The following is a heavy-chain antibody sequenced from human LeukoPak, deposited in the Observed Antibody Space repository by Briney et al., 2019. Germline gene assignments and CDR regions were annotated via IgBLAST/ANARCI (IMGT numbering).Heavy chain of an antibody. D-gene: IGHD3-10*01. CDR3: AKDLGYYGSGTTTAYNWFDP. J-gene: IGHJ5*02. CDR2: IDKIGVGT. CDR1: GFTFSSFA. Sequence: GGSLRLSCAASGFTFSSFAMSWIRQAPGKGLEWVSSIDKIGVGTYYADSVRGRFTISRDNSKNTLFLQMNSLRAEDTAVYYCAKDLGYYGSGTTTAYNWFDPWGQGTLVTVSS. V-gene: IGHV3-23*01.